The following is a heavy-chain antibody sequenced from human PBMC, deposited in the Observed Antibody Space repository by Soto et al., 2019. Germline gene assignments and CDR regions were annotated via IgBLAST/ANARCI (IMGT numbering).Heavy chain of an antibody. V-gene: IGHV4-34*01. CDR2: INHSGST. Sequence: ASETLSLTCAVYGGSFSGYYWSWIRQPPGKWLEWIGEINHSGSTNYNPSLKSRVTISVDTSKNQFSLKLSSVTAADTAVYYCARRPTGTTSRYFDYWGQGXLVTVYS. D-gene: IGHD1-7*01. J-gene: IGHJ4*02. CDR1: GGSFSGYY. CDR3: ARRPTGTTSRYFDY.